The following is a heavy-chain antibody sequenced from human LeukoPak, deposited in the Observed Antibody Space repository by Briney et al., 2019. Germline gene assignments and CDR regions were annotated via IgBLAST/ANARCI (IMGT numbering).Heavy chain of an antibody. Sequence: SWGSLRLSCAASGFTFSDYYMSCRRRAPRGGVEGGSYIIISVSSLYYQNSVKVRCPISRDNANNYLYLQMHSPSADATAVAYYAGETVNYVPDYYGMDVWGQGTTVTVTS. CDR1: GFTFSDYY. V-gene: IGHV3-11*01. CDR3: AGETVNYVPDYYGMDV. J-gene: IGHJ6*02. CDR2: IIISVSSL. D-gene: IGHD1-7*01.